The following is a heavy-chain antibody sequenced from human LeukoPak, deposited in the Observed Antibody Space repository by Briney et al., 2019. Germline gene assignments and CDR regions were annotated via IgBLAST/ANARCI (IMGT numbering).Heavy chain of an antibody. D-gene: IGHD2-2*01. CDR3: ARECGSTSSAIDP. CDR2: IWYDGSNK. CDR1: GFTFSSYG. V-gene: IGHV3-33*01. Sequence: GGSLRLSCAASGFTFSSYGMHWVRQAPGKGLEWVAVIWYDGSNKYYADSVKGRFTISRDNSKNTLYLQMNSLRAEDTAVYYCARECGSTSSAIDPWGQGTLVTVSS. J-gene: IGHJ5*02.